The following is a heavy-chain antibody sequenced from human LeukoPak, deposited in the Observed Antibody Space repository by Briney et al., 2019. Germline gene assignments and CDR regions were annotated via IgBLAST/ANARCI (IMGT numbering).Heavy chain of an antibody. Sequence: SVKVSCKASGGTFSSYAISWVRQAPGQGLEWMGRIITIFGTANYAQKFQGRVTITADKSTSTAYMELSSLRSEDTAVYYCARDWSRGYCTNGVCYAGRGFDYWGQGTLVTVSS. CDR3: ARDWSRGYCTNGVCYAGRGFDY. CDR1: GGTFSSYA. J-gene: IGHJ4*02. D-gene: IGHD2-8*01. CDR2: IITIFGTA. V-gene: IGHV1-69*06.